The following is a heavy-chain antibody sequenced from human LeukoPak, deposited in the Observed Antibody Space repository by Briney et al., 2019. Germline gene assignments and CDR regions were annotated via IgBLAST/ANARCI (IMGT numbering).Heavy chain of an antibody. D-gene: IGHD1-26*01. V-gene: IGHV3-73*01. J-gene: IGHJ5*02. CDR2: IDKKDNFYAT. CDR3: TRDSGTYNWLDP. Sequence: GGSLRLSCAASGFTFSGSAIHWVRQSSGKGLEWVGHIDKKDNFYATTSAASVTGRFTISRDNSKNTAYLQMNSLKTEDTALYYCTRDSGTYNWLDPWGQGTLVTVSS. CDR1: GFTFSGSA.